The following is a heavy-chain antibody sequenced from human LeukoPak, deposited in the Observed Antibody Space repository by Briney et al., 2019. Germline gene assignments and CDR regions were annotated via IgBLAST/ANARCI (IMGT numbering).Heavy chain of an antibody. CDR1: GGSFSGYY. Sequence: PSETLSLTCAVYGGSFSGYYRSWIRQPPGKGLEWIGEINHSGSTNYNLSLKSRVTISVDTSKNQFSLKLSSVTAADTAVCYCARGVQGTIAVAGTGWFDPWGQGTLVTVSS. D-gene: IGHD6-19*01. CDR3: ARGVQGTIAVAGTGWFDP. CDR2: INHSGST. J-gene: IGHJ5*02. V-gene: IGHV4-34*01.